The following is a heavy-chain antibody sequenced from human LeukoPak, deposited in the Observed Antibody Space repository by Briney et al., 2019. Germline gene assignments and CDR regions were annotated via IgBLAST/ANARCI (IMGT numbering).Heavy chain of an antibody. CDR2: IWYDGSNK. CDR1: GFTFSSYG. J-gene: IGHJ6*03. V-gene: IGHV3-33*01. D-gene: IGHD6-6*01. Sequence: PGGSLRLSCAASGFTFSSYGMHWVRQAPGKGLEWVAVIWYDGSNKYYADSVKGRFTVSRDNSKNTLYQQMNSLRAEDTAVYYCARASYSSSSGVFGGYYMDVWGKGTTVTVSS. CDR3: ARASYSSSSGVFGGYYMDV.